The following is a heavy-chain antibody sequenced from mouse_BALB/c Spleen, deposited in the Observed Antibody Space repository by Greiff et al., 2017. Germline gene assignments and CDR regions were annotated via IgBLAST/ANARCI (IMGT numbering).Heavy chain of an antibody. CDR2: IRLKSNNYAT. J-gene: IGHJ4*01. V-gene: IGHV6-6*02. D-gene: IGHD2-5*01. CDR3: SRSNCVGLIYDAMDY. CDR1: GFTFSNYW. Sequence: EVKLMESGGGLVQPGGSMKLSCVASGFTFSNYWMNWVRQSPEKGLEWVAEIRLKSNNYATHYAESVQGRFTISRDDSKSGVYLQMNNLRAEDTGIYYWSRSNCVGLIYDAMDYWGQGTSVTVSS.